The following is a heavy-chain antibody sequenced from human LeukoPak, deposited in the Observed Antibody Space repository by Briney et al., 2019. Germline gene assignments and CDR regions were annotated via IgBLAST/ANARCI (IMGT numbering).Heavy chain of an antibody. V-gene: IGHV4-61*01. CDR1: GGSVSSGTYY. CDR2: IYYSGST. CDR3: ARDRVRGNSNPFFDY. D-gene: IGHD4-11*01. J-gene: IGHJ4*02. Sequence: PSETLSLTCTVSGGSVSSGTYYWSWIRQPPGKGLEWIGYIYYSGSTNYNPSLKSRVTISVDTSKNQFSLKLSSVTAADTAVYYCARDRVRGNSNPFFDYWGQGTLVTVSS.